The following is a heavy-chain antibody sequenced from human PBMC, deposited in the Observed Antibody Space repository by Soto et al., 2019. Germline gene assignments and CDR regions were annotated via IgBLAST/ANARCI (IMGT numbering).Heavy chain of an antibody. CDR2: INPNSGGT. V-gene: IGHV1-2*02. CDR1: GYSLSGYY. CDR3: ARGWGIAAPGPNWFDP. Sequence: GASVKVSCKASGYSLSGYYLHWVRQAPGQGPEWMGWINPNSGGTKYVQKFQGRVTMTRDTSISTVNLELSRLRSDDTAVYYCARGWGIAAPGPNWFDPWGQGTLVTVSS. D-gene: IGHD6-13*01. J-gene: IGHJ5*02.